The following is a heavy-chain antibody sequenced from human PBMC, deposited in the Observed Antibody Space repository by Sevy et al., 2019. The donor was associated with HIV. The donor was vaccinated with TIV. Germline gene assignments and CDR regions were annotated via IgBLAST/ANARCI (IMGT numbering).Heavy chain of an antibody. CDR3: SITYYYDRSGYYFSY. J-gene: IGHJ4*02. CDR2: IYSGGST. D-gene: IGHD3-22*01. V-gene: IGHV3-53*01. Sequence: GGSLRLSCAASGFTVSSNYMSWVRQAPGKGLEWVSVIYSGGSTYYADSVKGRFTISRDNSKITMYLQINSLRAEDTAVYYCSITYYYDRSGYYFSYWGQGTLVTVSS. CDR1: GFTVSSNY.